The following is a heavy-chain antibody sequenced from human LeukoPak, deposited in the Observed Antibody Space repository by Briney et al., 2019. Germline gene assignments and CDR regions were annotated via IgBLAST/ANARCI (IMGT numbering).Heavy chain of an antibody. CDR3: AREGPNYYGSGSYFRGDAFDI. V-gene: IGHV3-7*01. D-gene: IGHD3-10*01. CDR2: IKQDGSEK. J-gene: IGHJ3*02. Sequence: GGSLRLSCAASGFTFSSYWMSWVRQAPGKGLEWVANIKQDGSEKYYVDSVKGRFTISRDNAKNSLYLQMNSLRAEDTAVYYCAREGPNYYGSGSYFRGDAFDIWGQGTMVTVSS. CDR1: GFTFSSYW.